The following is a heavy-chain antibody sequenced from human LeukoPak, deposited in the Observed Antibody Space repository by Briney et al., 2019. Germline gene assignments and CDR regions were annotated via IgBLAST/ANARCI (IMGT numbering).Heavy chain of an antibody. CDR3: ARDPSSGWYGFFDY. CDR1: GFTFSSYA. J-gene: IGHJ4*02. CDR2: ISYDGSNK. Sequence: GGSLRLSCAASGFTFSSYAMSWVRQAPGKGLEWVAVISYDGSNKYYADSVKGRFTISRDNSKNTLYLQMNSLRAEDTAVYYCARDPSSGWYGFFDYWGQGTLVTVSS. V-gene: IGHV3-30-3*01. D-gene: IGHD6-19*01.